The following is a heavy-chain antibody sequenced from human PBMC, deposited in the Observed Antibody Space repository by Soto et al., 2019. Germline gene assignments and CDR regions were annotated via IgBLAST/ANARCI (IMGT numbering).Heavy chain of an antibody. CDR2: IKQDGSEK. CDR1: GFTFSSYW. CDR3: ARWFGYSNYFDY. J-gene: IGHJ4*02. V-gene: IGHV3-7*01. D-gene: IGHD4-4*01. Sequence: GGSLRLSCAASGFTFSSYWMSWVRQAPGKGLEWVANIKQDGSEKYYVDSVKGRFTISRDNAKNSLYLQINSLRAEDTAVYCCARWFGYSNYFDYWGQGTLVTVSS.